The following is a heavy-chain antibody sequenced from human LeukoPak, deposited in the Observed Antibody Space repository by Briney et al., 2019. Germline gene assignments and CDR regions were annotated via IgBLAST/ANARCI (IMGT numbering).Heavy chain of an antibody. CDR3: ARGGYYGSGNDFRFDP. Sequence: SETLSLTCTVSGGSISSYYWSWIRQPPGKGLEWIGYIYYSGSTNYKPSLKSRVTISVDTSKNQFSLKLSSVTAADTAVYYCARGGYYGSGNDFRFDPWSQGTPVTVSS. J-gene: IGHJ5*02. CDR2: IYYSGST. D-gene: IGHD3-10*01. V-gene: IGHV4-59*01. CDR1: GGSISSYY.